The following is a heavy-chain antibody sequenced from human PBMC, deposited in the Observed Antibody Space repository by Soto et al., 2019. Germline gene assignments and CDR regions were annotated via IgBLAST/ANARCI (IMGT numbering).Heavy chain of an antibody. CDR1: GFSLSNIRVG. J-gene: IGHJ4*02. D-gene: IGHD6-19*01. CDR2: VFSNDEN. V-gene: IGHV2-26*04. Sequence: QVTLKESGPVLVNPTETLTLTCTVSGFSLSNIRVGVSWIRRPPGKALEWLAHVFSNDENSFSPSLMYRLTISKDTSRSQVVLTMANMDPVDTATYYCACHVKDANGWYPLAYWGQGIPVTVSS. CDR3: ACHVKDANGWYPLAY.